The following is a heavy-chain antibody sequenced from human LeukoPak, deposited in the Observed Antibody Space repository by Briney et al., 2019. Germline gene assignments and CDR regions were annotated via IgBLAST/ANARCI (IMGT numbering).Heavy chain of an antibody. V-gene: IGHV3-74*01. D-gene: IGHD3-16*01. CDR3: AGVLGVRDLAYFDY. J-gene: IGHJ4*01. Sequence: GGSLRLSCAASGFTFSSYAMSWVRQAPGKGLEWVSRIRSDGSSTSYADSVRGRFTISRDNAKNTLYLQMNSLRAEDTAVYYCAGVLGVRDLAYFDYWGHGTLVTVSS. CDR1: GFTFSSYA. CDR2: IRSDGSST.